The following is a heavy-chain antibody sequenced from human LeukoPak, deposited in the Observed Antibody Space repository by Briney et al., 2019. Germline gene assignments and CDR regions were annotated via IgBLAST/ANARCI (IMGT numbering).Heavy chain of an antibody. D-gene: IGHD4-17*01. Sequence: PGGSLRLSCAASGFTFSSYAMSWVRHGPGKGLEWVSGISGSGNSTHYADSVKGRFTISRDNSKNTLYLQMNSLRAEDTAVYYCAKNADYGDSRNWFDPWGEGTLVTVS. CDR3: AKNADYGDSRNWFDP. V-gene: IGHV3-23*01. J-gene: IGHJ5*02. CDR2: ISGSGNST. CDR1: GFTFSSYA.